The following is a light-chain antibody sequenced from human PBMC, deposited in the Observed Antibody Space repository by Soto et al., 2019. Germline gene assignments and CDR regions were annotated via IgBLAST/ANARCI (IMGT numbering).Light chain of an antibody. CDR2: AAS. Sequence: DIQLTQSPSFLSASVGDRVTITCRASQGINSYFAWYQQKPGKVPKLLIYAASTLQSGVPSRFSGSGSGTEFTLTISSLQPEDFATYYCQQIISYPITFGQGTRLEI. CDR3: QQIISYPIT. CDR1: QGINSY. V-gene: IGKV1-9*01. J-gene: IGKJ5*01.